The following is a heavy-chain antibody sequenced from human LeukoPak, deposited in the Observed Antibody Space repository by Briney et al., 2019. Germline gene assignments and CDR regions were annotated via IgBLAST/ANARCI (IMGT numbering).Heavy chain of an antibody. D-gene: IGHD3-3*01. Sequence: PGGSLRLSCAASGFTFSGYSMNWVRQAPGKGLEWVSSISSSSSYIYYADSVKGRFTISRDNAKNSLYLQMNSLRAEGTAVYYCARGLYDFWSGYYTGNTYWGQGTLVTVSS. V-gene: IGHV3-21*01. J-gene: IGHJ4*02. CDR2: ISSSSSYI. CDR1: GFTFSGYS. CDR3: ARGLYDFWSGYYTGNTY.